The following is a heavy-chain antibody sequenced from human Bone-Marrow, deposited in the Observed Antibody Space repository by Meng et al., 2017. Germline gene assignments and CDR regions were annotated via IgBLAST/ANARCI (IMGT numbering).Heavy chain of an antibody. D-gene: IGHD1-26*01. J-gene: IGHJ2*01. CDR2: IYYSGST. V-gene: IGHV4-59*01. CDR1: GGSISSYY. Sequence: SETLSPTCIVSGGSISSYYWSWIRQPPGKGLEWIGYIYYSGSTNYNPSLKNRVTISLDTSKNQVSLKLSSVTAADTAVYYCAKVGATPSYWYFDLWGRGTLVTVSS. CDR3: AKVGATPSYWYFDL.